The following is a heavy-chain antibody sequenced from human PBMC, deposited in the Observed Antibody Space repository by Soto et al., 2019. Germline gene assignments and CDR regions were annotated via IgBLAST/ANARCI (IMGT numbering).Heavy chain of an antibody. J-gene: IGHJ4*02. CDR3: AKHKVLIWFGELLFDY. Sequence: PGGSLRLSCAASGFTFSSYAMSWVRQAPGKGLEWVSAISGSGGSTYYADSVKGRFTISRDNSKNTLYLQMNSLRAEDTAVYYCAKHKVLIWFGELLFDYWGQGTLVTVSS. CDR2: ISGSGGST. V-gene: IGHV3-23*01. CDR1: GFTFSSYA. D-gene: IGHD3-10*01.